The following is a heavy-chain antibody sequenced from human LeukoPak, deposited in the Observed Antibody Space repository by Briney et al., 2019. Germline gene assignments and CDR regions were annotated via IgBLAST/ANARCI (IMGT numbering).Heavy chain of an antibody. CDR1: GFTFSSYG. CDR2: ISSNGGST. J-gene: IGHJ4*02. D-gene: IGHD1-26*01. CDR3: ARGGWDLVRFYFDY. Sequence: GGCLRLSCAASGFTFSSYGMHWVRQAPGKGLEYVSAISSNGGSTYYANSVKGRFTISRDNSKDPLYRQMGSLRAEDMAVYYCARGGWDLVRFYFDYWGQGTLVTVSS. V-gene: IGHV3-64*01.